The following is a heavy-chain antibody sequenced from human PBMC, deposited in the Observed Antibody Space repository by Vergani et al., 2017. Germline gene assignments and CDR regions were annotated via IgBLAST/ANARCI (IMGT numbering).Heavy chain of an antibody. D-gene: IGHD3-10*01. CDR3: AKDLQGLGYGSGSYFDAFDI. V-gene: IGHV3-23*01. J-gene: IGHJ3*02. Sequence: VQLQESGPGLVKPSQTLSLTCTVSGGSISSGGYYWSWVRQAPGKGLEWVSAISGSGGSTYYADSVKGPFTISRDNSKNPLYLQMNSLRAEDTAVYYCAKDLQGLGYGSGSYFDAFDIWGQGTMVTVSS. CDR1: GGSISSGGYY. CDR2: ISGSGGST.